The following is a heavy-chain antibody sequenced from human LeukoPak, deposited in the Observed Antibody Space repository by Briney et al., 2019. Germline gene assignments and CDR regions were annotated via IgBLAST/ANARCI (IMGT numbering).Heavy chain of an antibody. CDR1: GFTFSSYA. V-gene: IGHV3-23*01. Sequence: PGGSLRLSCAASGFTFSSYAMSWVRQAPGKGLEWVSAISGSGGSTYYADSVKGRFTISRDNSKNTLYLQMNSLRAEDTAVYYCAKVLTSYCSGGSCYSPFGYWGQGTLVTVSS. CDR2: ISGSGGST. D-gene: IGHD2-15*01. CDR3: AKVLTSYCSGGSCYSPFGY. J-gene: IGHJ4*02.